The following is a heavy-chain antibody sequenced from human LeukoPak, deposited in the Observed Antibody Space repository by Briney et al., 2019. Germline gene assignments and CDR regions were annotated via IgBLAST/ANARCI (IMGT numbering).Heavy chain of an antibody. V-gene: IGHV3-66*01. J-gene: IGHJ4*02. CDR1: GFTVSAVTTKY. Sequence: GGSLRLSCAASGFTVSAVTTKYMTWVRQAPGKGLEWVSVIYSDDSTFYANSVKGRFTISRDNSKNTLFLQMNSLRDEDTAVYYCARSEHSSSSFDYWGQGTLVTVSS. CDR2: IYSDDST. D-gene: IGHD6-6*01. CDR3: ARSEHSSSSFDY.